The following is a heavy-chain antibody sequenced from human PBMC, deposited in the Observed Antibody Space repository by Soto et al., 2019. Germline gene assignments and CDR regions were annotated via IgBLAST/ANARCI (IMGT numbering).Heavy chain of an antibody. J-gene: IGHJ2*01. Sequence: GSLRISCPAPVFTFSTYAMTWVRLAPGRGLGWVLGIKSIGSPTDYPESVKGRFTISRDNLMNTLFLDMNGLRAEDTAIYYCAKTPRGGASGDWYFDLWGRGTLVTVSS. CDR1: VFTFSTYA. CDR3: AKTPRGGASGDWYFDL. V-gene: IGHV3-23*05. CDR2: IKSIGSPT. D-gene: IGHD3-10*01.